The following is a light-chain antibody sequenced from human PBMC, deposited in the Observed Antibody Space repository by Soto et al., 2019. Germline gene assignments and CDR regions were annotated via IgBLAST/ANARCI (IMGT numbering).Light chain of an antibody. CDR3: SSYTSASTYV. Sequence: QSVLTQPASVSGSPGQSITIFCTGTSSDVGGYDYVSWYQQHPGKAPKLIIYEVSNRPSGVSNRFFGSKSGNMASLTISGLQAEDEAHYYCSSYTSASTYVFGTGTKLTVL. CDR2: EVS. CDR1: SSDVGGYDY. V-gene: IGLV2-14*01. J-gene: IGLJ1*01.